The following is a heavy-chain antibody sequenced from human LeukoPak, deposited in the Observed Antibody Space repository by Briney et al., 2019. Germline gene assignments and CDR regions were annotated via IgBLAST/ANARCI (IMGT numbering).Heavy chain of an antibody. D-gene: IGHD4-23*01. CDR1: GFTVSSNY. CDR3: ARVKNYGGTSGWFDP. CDR2: IYSGGST. V-gene: IGHV3-53*01. J-gene: IGHJ5*02. Sequence: GGSLRLSCAASGFTVSSNYMSWVRQAPGKGLEWVSVIYSGGSTYYADSVKGRFTISRDNSKNMLYLQMNSLRAEDTAVYYCARVKNYGGTSGWFDPWGQGTLVTVSS.